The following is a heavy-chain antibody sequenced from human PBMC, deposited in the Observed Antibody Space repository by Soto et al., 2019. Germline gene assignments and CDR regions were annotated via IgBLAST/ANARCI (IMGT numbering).Heavy chain of an antibody. V-gene: IGHV4-34*01. CDR2: INHSGST. Sequence: LSLTCAVYGGSFSGYXWSWIRQPPGKGLEWIGEINHSGSTNYNPSLKSRVTISVDTSKNQFSLKLSSVTAADTAVYYCAREIRVTWFDPWGQGTLVTVSS. J-gene: IGHJ5*02. CDR1: GGSFSGYX. CDR3: AREIRVTWFDP.